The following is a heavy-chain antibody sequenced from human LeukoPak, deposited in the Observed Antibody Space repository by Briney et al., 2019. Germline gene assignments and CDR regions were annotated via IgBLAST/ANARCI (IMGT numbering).Heavy chain of an antibody. CDR2: ISYSGGNT. CDR3: AKDQGSAKVYYFDY. CDR1: GFTFSSYA. D-gene: IGHD3-10*01. V-gene: IGHV3-23*01. J-gene: IGHJ4*02. Sequence: GGSLRLSCAAPGFTFSSYAMTWVRQAPGQGLEWVSVISYSGGNTYYADSVKGRFTISRDNSKNTLYLQMNSLRAEDTAVYYCAKDQGSAKVYYFDYWGQGTLVTVSS.